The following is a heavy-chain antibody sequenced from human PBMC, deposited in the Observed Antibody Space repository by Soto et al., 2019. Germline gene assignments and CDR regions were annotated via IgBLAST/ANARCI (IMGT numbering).Heavy chain of an antibody. CDR1: GYTFTSYG. V-gene: IGHV1-18*01. D-gene: IGHD3-16*01. CDR3: ARDCFGIHY. Sequence: QVQLVQSGAEVKKPGASVKVSCKASGYTFTSYGISWVRQAPGQGLEWMGWINPYNGNTNYAQKLQGRVPMTTDTSTNTAYMELRSVRSDGTAVYYCARDCFGIHYWGPGTRVTFSS. J-gene: IGHJ4*02. CDR2: INPYNGNT.